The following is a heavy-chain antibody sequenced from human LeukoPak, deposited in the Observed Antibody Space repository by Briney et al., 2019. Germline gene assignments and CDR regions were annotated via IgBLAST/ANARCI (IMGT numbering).Heavy chain of an antibody. CDR1: GFTFSSYW. CDR2: INSDGSNT. D-gene: IGHD3-9*01. J-gene: IGHJ4*02. V-gene: IGHV3-74*01. CDR3: AREPYDILTGEGDYFDY. Sequence: GGSLRLSCAVSGFTFSSYWMHWVRQAPGKGLVWVSHINSDGSNTRYADSVKGRFTISRDNAKNTLDLQMNSLRVEDTAVYYCAREPYDILTGEGDYFDYWGQGTLVTVSS.